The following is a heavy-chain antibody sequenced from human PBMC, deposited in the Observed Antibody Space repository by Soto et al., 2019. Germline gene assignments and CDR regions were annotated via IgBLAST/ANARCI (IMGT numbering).Heavy chain of an antibody. Sequence: QVQLVESGGGVVQPGRSLRLSCAASGFTFSSYGMHWVRQAPGKGLQWVAVIWYDGSNKYYADSVKGRFTISRDNSKNTLYLQMNSLRAEDTAVYYSARESRGYSYGYLFDYWGQGTLVTVSS. CDR3: ARESRGYSYGYLFDY. V-gene: IGHV3-33*01. CDR2: IWYDGSNK. D-gene: IGHD5-18*01. J-gene: IGHJ4*02. CDR1: GFTFSSYG.